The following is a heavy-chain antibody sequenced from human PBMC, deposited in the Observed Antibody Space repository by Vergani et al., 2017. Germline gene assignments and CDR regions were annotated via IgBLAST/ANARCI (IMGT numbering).Heavy chain of an antibody. CDR1: GFTFDDYA. V-gene: IGHV3-9*01. CDR2: ISWNSGSI. J-gene: IGHJ5*02. Sequence: EVQLLESGGGLVQPGRSLRLSCAASGFTFDDYAMYWVRQAPGKGLEWVSGISWNSGSIGYADSVKGRFTISRDNAKNSLYLQMNSLKTEDTAVYYCTRVSGVVILWFDPWGQGTLVTFSS. D-gene: IGHD3-3*01. CDR3: TRVSGVVILWFDP.